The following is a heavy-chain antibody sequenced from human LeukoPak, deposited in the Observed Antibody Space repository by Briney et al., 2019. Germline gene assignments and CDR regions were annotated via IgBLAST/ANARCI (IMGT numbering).Heavy chain of an antibody. CDR1: GFTFSDYA. V-gene: IGHV3-23*01. CDR3: GKDPNGDYVGAFDF. D-gene: IGHD4-17*01. CDR2: IRGTGGTT. Sequence: GGSLRLSCAASGFTFSDYALIWVRQAPGKGLEWISAIRGTGGTTYYADSVKGRCTISRDNSSHTVYLQMNSLIAEDTALYFCGKDPNGDYVGAFDFWGPGTMVTVSS. J-gene: IGHJ3*01.